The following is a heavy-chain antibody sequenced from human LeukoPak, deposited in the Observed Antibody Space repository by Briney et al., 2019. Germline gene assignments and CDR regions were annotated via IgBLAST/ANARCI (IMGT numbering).Heavy chain of an antibody. D-gene: IGHD2-15*01. CDR1: GDSVSSNSAA. V-gene: IGHV6-1*01. J-gene: IGHJ5*02. CDR3: ARDHYCSGGSCYWFDP. CDR2: TYYRSKWYN. Sequence: SQTLSLTCAISGDSVSSNSAAWNWIRQSPSRGLEWLGRTYYRSKWYNDYAVSVKSRITINPDTSKNQFSLQLNSVTPEDTAVYYCARDHYCSGGSCYWFDPRGQGTLVTVSS.